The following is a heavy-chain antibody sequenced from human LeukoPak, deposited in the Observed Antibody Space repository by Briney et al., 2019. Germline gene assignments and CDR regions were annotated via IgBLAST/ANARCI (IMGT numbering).Heavy chain of an antibody. CDR1: GGSINTKTHY. J-gene: IGHJ4*02. CDR3: AKHGEDSSGYYADFFDH. D-gene: IGHD3-22*01. Sequence: SETLSLTCTVSGGSINTKTHYWACIRQTPGKGLEWIGSVFYNGNTYYNPSLKSRVTISVDTSKNQFSLRLTSVTAADTAVYYCAKHGEDSSGYYADFFDHCGQGTLVTVSS. CDR2: VFYNGNT. V-gene: IGHV4-39*01.